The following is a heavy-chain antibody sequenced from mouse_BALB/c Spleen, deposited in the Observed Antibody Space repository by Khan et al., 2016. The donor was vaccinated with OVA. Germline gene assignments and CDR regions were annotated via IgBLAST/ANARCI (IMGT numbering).Heavy chain of an antibody. D-gene: IGHD4-1*01. Sequence: EVMLVESGGDLVKPGGSLKLSCAASGFTFSSYSMSWVRQTPDKRLEWVATISSDGDYTYYPDSVKGRFTISRDNAKNTLYLQMSSLKSEDTAMYYCASHLTGSFAYWGQGTLVTVSA. CDR1: GFTFSSYS. CDR3: ASHLTGSFAY. J-gene: IGHJ3*01. V-gene: IGHV5-6*01. CDR2: ISSDGDYT.